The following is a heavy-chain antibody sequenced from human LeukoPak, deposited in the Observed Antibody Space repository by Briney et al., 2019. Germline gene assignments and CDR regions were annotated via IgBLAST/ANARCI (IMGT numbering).Heavy chain of an antibody. Sequence: GASVKVSCKASGYTFTSYDINWVRQATGQGLEWMGWMNPKSGNTGYAQKFQGRVTMTRNTSISTAYMELSSLRSEDTAVYYCARDCSGGSCHTYYYYGMDVWGQGTTVTVSS. D-gene: IGHD2-15*01. CDR2: MNPKSGNT. CDR1: GYTFTSYD. V-gene: IGHV1-8*01. J-gene: IGHJ6*02. CDR3: ARDCSGGSCHTYYYYGMDV.